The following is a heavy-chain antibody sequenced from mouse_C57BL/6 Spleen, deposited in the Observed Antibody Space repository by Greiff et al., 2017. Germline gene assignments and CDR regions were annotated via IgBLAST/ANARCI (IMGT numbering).Heavy chain of an antibody. CDR1: GYAFSSSW. CDR3: ARNYPYYFDY. CDR2: IFPGDGDT. D-gene: IGHD2-1*01. V-gene: IGHV1-82*01. J-gene: IGHJ2*01. Sequence: QVQLQQSGPELVKPGASVKISCKASGYAFSSSWMNWVKQRTGQGLEWIGRIFPGDGDTNYNGKFKGKATLTTDKSSSTAYMQLSSLTSEDSAVYFCARNYPYYFDYWGQGTTLTVSS.